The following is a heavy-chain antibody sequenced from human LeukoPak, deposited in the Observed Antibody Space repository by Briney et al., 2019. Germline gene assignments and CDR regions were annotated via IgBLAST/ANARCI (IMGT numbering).Heavy chain of an antibody. J-gene: IGHJ4*02. Sequence: PSETLSLTCTVSGGSISSYYWSWIRQPPGKGLEWIGYIYYSGSTNYKPSLKSRVTISVDTSKNQFSLELTSVTTADTAVYYCARGPVDTAMVHDFWGQGTLVTVSS. CDR3: ARGPVDTAMVHDF. CDR2: IYYSGST. D-gene: IGHD5-18*01. V-gene: IGHV4-59*01. CDR1: GGSISSYY.